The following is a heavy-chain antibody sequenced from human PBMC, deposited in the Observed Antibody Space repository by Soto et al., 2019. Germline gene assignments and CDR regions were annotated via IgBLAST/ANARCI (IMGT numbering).Heavy chain of an antibody. CDR2: IYYSGST. CDR1: GGSISSYY. CDR3: ARMEGYSSSWYHYYYYMDV. J-gene: IGHJ6*03. V-gene: IGHV4-59*01. D-gene: IGHD6-13*01. Sequence: SETLSLTCTVSGGSISSYYWSWIRQPPGKGLEWIGYIYYSGSTNYNPSLKSRVTISVDTSKNQFSLKLSSVTAADTAVYYCARMEGYSSSWYHYYYYMDVWGKGTTVTVSS.